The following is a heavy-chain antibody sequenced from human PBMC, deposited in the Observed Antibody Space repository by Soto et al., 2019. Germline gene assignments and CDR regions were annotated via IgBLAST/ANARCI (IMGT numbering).Heavy chain of an antibody. Sequence: QVHLVESGGGVAQPGRSLRLSCVASGFTFDTYGIHWVRQAPGKGLQWVALISYEGSNTYYADSVRGRFTISRDNSKNTLYLQINALRPDDTGVYYCARVTPGNNLYYFSGLGVWGRGTSVTVSS. CDR2: ISYEGSNT. V-gene: IGHV3-30-3*01. D-gene: IGHD1-1*01. CDR1: GFTFDTYG. CDR3: ARVTPGNNLYYFSGLGV. J-gene: IGHJ6*02.